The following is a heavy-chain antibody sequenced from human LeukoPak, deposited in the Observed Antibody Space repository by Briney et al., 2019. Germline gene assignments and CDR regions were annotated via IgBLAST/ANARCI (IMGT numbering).Heavy chain of an antibody. J-gene: IGHJ5*02. CDR2: INAGKGNT. CDR1: GYIFARYA. V-gene: IGHV1-3*01. D-gene: IGHD3-10*01. Sequence: ASVKVSCKASGYIFARYAMYWVRQAPGQRLAWMGWINAGKGNTKYSQKFQGRVTITRDTSASTAYMELSSLRSEDTAVYYCARGEVITMVRGVIGSNWFDLWGQGTLVTVSS. CDR3: ARGEVITMVRGVIGSNWFDL.